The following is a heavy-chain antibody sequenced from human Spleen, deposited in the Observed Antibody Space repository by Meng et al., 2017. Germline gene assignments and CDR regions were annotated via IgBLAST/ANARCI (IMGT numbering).Heavy chain of an antibody. Sequence: SVKVSCKPSGYNFPDYWLHWVRQAPGQGLEWMGGIIPIFGTTDYAQKFQGRVKITADKSTNTAYMELSSLRSEDTAVYSCATSRVWGSYRQLDYWGQGTLVTVSS. CDR1: GYNFPDYW. D-gene: IGHD3-16*02. CDR2: IIPIFGTT. V-gene: IGHV1-69*06. J-gene: IGHJ4*02. CDR3: ATSRVWGSYRQLDY.